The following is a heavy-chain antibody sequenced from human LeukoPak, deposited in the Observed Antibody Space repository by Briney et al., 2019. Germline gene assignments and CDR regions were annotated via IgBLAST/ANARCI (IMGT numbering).Heavy chain of an antibody. CDR2: INTDGSST. J-gene: IGHJ3*02. CDR3: ARDGGVPAAKAFDI. Sequence: GGSLRLSCAASGFIFSSFWMHWVRQAPGKGLEWVSRINTDGSSTTYADSVKGRFTISRDNAKNTLYLQMNSLRAEDTAVYYCARDGGVPAAKAFDIWGQGTMVTVSS. D-gene: IGHD2-2*01. V-gene: IGHV3-74*03. CDR1: GFIFSSFW.